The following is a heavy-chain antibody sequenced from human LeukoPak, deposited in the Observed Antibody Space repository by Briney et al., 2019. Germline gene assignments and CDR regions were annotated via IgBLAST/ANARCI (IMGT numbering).Heavy chain of an antibody. CDR3: ARDGGKQLVPTSYYYYGMDV. Sequence: GASVKVSCKVSGYTLTELSMHWVRQSPAKGLEWMGGFDPEDSETFYAQKFQGRVTMTEDTSTDTAYMELSSLSSEDTAVYYCARDGGKQLVPTSYYYYGMDVWGQGTTVTVSS. J-gene: IGHJ6*02. CDR1: GYTLTELS. CDR2: FDPEDSET. D-gene: IGHD6-13*01. V-gene: IGHV1-24*01.